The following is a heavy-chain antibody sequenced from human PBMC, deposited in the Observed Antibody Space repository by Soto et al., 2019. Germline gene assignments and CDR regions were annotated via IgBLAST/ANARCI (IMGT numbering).Heavy chain of an antibody. Sequence: QVPLVQSGAEVKTPGSSVTVSCTPSGGSFNDYAFSWVRQAPGQGLEWLGGIIPLFGTSDYSQSFRDRATITAVQSTSTVFPELRMLPSPDTAVYYCARLPLRITVFGKVLRSSDSWGQGSLITVSS. CDR1: GGSFNDYA. CDR3: ARLPLRITVFGKVLRSSDS. J-gene: IGHJ4*02. V-gene: IGHV1-69*01. CDR2: IIPLFGTS. D-gene: IGHD3-3*01.